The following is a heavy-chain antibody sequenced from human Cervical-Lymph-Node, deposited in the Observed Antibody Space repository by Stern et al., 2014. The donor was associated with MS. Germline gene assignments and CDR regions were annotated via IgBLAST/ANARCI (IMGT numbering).Heavy chain of an antibody. J-gene: IGHJ6*02. CDR3: ARYISAAGTNYYYGMDV. V-gene: IGHV5-51*01. D-gene: IGHD6-13*01. CDR1: GYSFTSYW. Sequence: EVQLVESGAEVKKPGESLKISCKGSGYSFTSYWIGWVRQMPGKGLELMGILYPGDSDTRYSPSFQGQVTISADKSISTAYLQWSSLKASDTAMYYCARYISAAGTNYYYGMDVWGQGTTVTVSS. CDR2: LYPGDSDT.